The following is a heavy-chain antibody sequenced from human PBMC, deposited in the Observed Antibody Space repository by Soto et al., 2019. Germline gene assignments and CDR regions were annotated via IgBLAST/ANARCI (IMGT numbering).Heavy chain of an antibody. J-gene: IGHJ4*02. CDR1: GGSFSGYY. Sequence: QVQLQQWGAGLLKPSETLSLTCAVYGGSFSGYYWSWIRQPPGKGLEWIGEINHSGSTNYNPSLKSRVTISVDTSKNQFSLKLGSVNAADTAVYYCARGRGGDYGDPPFDYWGQGTLVTVSS. CDR2: INHSGST. V-gene: IGHV4-34*01. D-gene: IGHD4-17*01. CDR3: ARGRGGDYGDPPFDY.